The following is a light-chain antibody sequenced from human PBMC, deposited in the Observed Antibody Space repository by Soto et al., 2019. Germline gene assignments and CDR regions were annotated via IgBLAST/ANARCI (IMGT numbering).Light chain of an antibody. CDR1: QDISNY. J-gene: IGKJ2*01. CDR2: DAS. Sequence: DIQMTQSPSSLSASVGDRVTITCQASQDISNYLNWYQQKPGKAPKLLIYDASNFETGVPSRFSGSGSGTDFTFTISSLQPEDIETYYCEQDDNLHTFGQGTKLEIK. V-gene: IGKV1-33*01. CDR3: EQDDNLHT.